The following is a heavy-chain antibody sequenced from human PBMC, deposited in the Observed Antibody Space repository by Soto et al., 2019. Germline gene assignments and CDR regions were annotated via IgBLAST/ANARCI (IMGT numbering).Heavy chain of an antibody. V-gene: IGHV4-31*03. J-gene: IGHJ4*02. Sequence: QVQLQESGPGLVKPSQTLSLTCTVSGGSISSGGYYWSWIRQHPGKGLEWIGYIYYSGSTYYNPSLKSRVTISVDTSKNPFALKLSSVTAADTAVYYCARVYGGYSSGWYSYYFDYWGQGTLVTVSS. CDR1: GGSISSGGYY. D-gene: IGHD6-19*01. CDR3: ARVYGGYSSGWYSYYFDY. CDR2: IYYSGST.